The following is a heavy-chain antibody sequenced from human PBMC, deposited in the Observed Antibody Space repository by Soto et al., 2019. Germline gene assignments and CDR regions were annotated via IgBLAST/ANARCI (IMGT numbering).Heavy chain of an antibody. CDR3: ATNEGRDGYSFDI. J-gene: IGHJ4*02. Sequence: GASVKVSCKASGVTFSRQDMRWVRQAPGQGLEWMGGIIPIFGTPQYAEKFQDRVTITADESTSTAYMELSSLTSEDTAVYYCATNEGRDGYSFDIWGQGALVTVSS. CDR2: IIPIFGTP. V-gene: IGHV1-69*13. D-gene: IGHD5-12*01. CDR1: GVTFSRQD.